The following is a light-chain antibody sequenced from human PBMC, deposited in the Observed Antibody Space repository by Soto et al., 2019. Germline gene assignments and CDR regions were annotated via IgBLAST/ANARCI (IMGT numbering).Light chain of an antibody. Sequence: QSALTQPASVSGSPGQSITISCTGTSSDVGGYNYVSWYQQHPGKAPKFMIYEVSNRPSGVSNRFSGSKSGNTASLTISGLQAEDEPDYYCTSYKTSSTRGVFGGGTKLTVL. V-gene: IGLV2-14*01. J-gene: IGLJ3*02. CDR2: EVS. CDR3: TSYKTSSTRGV. CDR1: SSDVGGYNY.